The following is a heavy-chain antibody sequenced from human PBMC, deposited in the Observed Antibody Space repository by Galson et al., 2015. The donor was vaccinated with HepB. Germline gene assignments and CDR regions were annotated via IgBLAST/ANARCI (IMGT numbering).Heavy chain of an antibody. Sequence: SLRLSCAASGFTFSSYAMSWVRQAPGKGLEWVSAISGSGGSTYYADSVKGRFTISRDNSKNTLYLQMNSLRAEDTAVYYCAKRYCSGGNCYSAVAFGYYDYWGQGTLVTVSS. J-gene: IGHJ4*02. CDR1: GFTFSSYA. CDR3: AKRYCSGGNCYSAVAFGYYDY. V-gene: IGHV3-23*01. CDR2: ISGSGGST. D-gene: IGHD2-15*01.